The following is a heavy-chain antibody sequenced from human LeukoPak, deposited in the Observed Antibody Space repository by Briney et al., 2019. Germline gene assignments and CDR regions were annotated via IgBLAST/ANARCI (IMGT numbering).Heavy chain of an antibody. J-gene: IGHJ4*02. Sequence: SETLSLTCTVSGGSISSGSYYWSWIRQPAGKGLEWIGRIYTSGSTNYNPSLKSRVTISVDTSKNQFSLKLSSVTAADTAVYYCARSMVAGTGMVYWGQGTLVTVSS. D-gene: IGHD6-19*01. CDR1: GGSISSGSYY. CDR2: IYTSGST. CDR3: ARSMVAGTGMVY. V-gene: IGHV4-61*02.